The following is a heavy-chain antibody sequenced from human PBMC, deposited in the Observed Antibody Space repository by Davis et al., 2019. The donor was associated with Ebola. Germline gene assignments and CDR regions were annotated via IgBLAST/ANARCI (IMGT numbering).Heavy chain of an antibody. CDR3: AKDTSNIWFDI. D-gene: IGHD1-26*01. Sequence: GGSLRLSCAASGFIVSNFALSWVRQAPGKGLEWVSTLGTSADTYYADSVKGRFTISRDNSKNTLYLQMNGLRVEDTAIYYCAKDTSNIWFDIWGQGTNVTVSS. J-gene: IGHJ3*02. CDR2: LGTSADT. V-gene: IGHV3-23*01. CDR1: GFIVSNFA.